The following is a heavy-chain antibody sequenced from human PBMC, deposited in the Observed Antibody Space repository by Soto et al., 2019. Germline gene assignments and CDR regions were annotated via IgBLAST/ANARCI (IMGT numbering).Heavy chain of an antibody. CDR2: TYSGGDT. D-gene: IGHD4-17*01. J-gene: IGHJ4*02. Sequence: EVRLVESGGGLVQPGGSLRLSCAASGFTVGNNYMSWVRQAPGKGLEWVSVTYSGGDTRYADSVKGRFTMSRDSTKNTVYLEMDSLIAEDTAVYFWARNVPVTALGYWGQGSLVTVSS. CDR3: ARNVPVTALGY. V-gene: IGHV3-66*01. CDR1: GFTVGNNY.